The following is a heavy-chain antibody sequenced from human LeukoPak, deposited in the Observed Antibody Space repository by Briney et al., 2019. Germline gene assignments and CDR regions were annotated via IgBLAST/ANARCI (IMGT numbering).Heavy chain of an antibody. D-gene: IGHD6-19*01. CDR3: ASHFIAVAGTRPDY. CDR1: GYTFTGYY. CDR2: INPNSGGT. Sequence: ASVKVSCKASGYTFTGYYMHWVRQAPGQGLEWMGWINPNSGGTNYAQKFQGRVTMTRDTSISTAYMELSRLRSDDTAVYYCASHFIAVAGTRPDYWGQGTLVTVPS. V-gene: IGHV1-2*02. J-gene: IGHJ4*02.